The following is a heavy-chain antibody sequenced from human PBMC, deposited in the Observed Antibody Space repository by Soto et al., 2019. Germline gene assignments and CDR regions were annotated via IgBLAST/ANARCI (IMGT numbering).Heavy chain of an antibody. CDR1: VDSITTYY. CDR2: IDASGNT. Sequence: SETLSLTCTVSVDSITTYYCNWIRQPAGKGLEWIGPIDASGNTNYNPSLNSRVTLSVDTSKKQFSLKLTSVTAADTAVYYCARFSNNWFQTEGMDVWGQGTTVTVSS. D-gene: IGHD1-1*01. CDR3: ARFSNNWFQTEGMDV. V-gene: IGHV4-4*07. J-gene: IGHJ6*02.